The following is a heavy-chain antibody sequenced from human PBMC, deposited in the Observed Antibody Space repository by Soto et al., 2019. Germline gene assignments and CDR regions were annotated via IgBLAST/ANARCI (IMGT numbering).Heavy chain of an antibody. V-gene: IGHV3-33*01. D-gene: IGHD3-10*01. CDR1: GFTFSSYG. CDR2: IWYDGSNK. CDR3: ARDQNLITIQTLDY. Sequence: GGSLRLSCAASGFTFSSYGMHWVRQAPGKGLEWVAVIWYDGSNKYYADSVKGRFTISRDNSKNTLYLQMNSLRAEDTAVYYCARDQNLITIQTLDYWGQGTLVTVSS. J-gene: IGHJ4*02.